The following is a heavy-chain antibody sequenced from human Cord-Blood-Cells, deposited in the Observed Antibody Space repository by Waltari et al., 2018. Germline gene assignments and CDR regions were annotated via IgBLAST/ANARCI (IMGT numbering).Heavy chain of an antibody. CDR2: IKQDGSEK. CDR1: GFTFISSW. CDR3: ASRSSSSSFAFDI. J-gene: IGHJ3*02. V-gene: IGHV3-7*01. D-gene: IGHD6-6*01. Sequence: EVQLVESGGGLVTPGGSLRLSCAASGFTFISSWLSWARRAPGKGLEWVANIKQDGSEKYYVDSVKGRFTISRDNAKNSLYLQMNSLRAEDTAVYYCASRSSSSSFAFDIWGQGTMVTVSS.